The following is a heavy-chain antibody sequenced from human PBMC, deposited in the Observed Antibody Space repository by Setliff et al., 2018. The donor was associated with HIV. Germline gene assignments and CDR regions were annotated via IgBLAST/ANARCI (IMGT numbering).Heavy chain of an antibody. J-gene: IGHJ6*02. CDR2: INPHTGVT. D-gene: IGHD3-3*01. CDR1: GYTFSDHY. CDR3: ARDLRDGFEEWFSTLDDGMDV. V-gene: IGHV1-2*02. Sequence: ASVKVSCKASGYTFSDHYIFWVRQAPGQGLEWMGNINPHTGVTKYAEKFQGRVTMTRDTSINTIYMELSRLRSDDTAAYYCARDLRDGFEEWFSTLDDGMDVWGQGTTVTVSS.